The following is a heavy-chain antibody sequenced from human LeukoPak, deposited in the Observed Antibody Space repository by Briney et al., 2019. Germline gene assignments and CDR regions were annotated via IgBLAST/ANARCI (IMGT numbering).Heavy chain of an antibody. D-gene: IGHD2-15*01. CDR2: ISHSGST. CDR3: ARDCSGGSCYPGFDY. CDR1: GYSISSGYD. J-gene: IGHJ4*02. Sequence: SETLSLTCAVSGYSISSGYDWGWIRQPPGKGLEWIGSISHSGSTYYNPSLKSRVTISVDASKNQFSLELSSVTAADTAVYYCARDCSGGSCYPGFDYWGQGTLVTVSS. V-gene: IGHV4-38-2*02.